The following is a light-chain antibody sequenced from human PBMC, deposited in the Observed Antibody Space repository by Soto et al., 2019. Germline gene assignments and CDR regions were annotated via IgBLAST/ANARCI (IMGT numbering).Light chain of an antibody. J-gene: IGLJ3*02. CDR2: GDS. CDR3: QSYDSSLSVSV. V-gene: IGLV1-40*01. Sequence: QSVLTQPPSVSGAAGQRVTISCTGSSSNIGAGFDVSWYQQLPGTAPKLLIFGDSNRPSGVTDRFSGSKSGASASLAISGLQAEDDADYCCQSYDSSLSVSVFGGGTKLTVL. CDR1: SSNIGAGFD.